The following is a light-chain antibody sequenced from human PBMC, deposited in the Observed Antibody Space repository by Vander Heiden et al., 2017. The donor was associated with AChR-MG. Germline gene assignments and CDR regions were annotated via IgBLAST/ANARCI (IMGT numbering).Light chain of an antibody. CDR1: QSVLYSSNNKNY. CDR2: WAS. CDR3: QRDSSTPLT. J-gene: IGKJ4*01. V-gene: IGKV4-1*01. Sequence: DIVMTQSPDSLAVPLGERATINCKSSQSVLYSSNNKNYLAWYQQKPGQPPKLLIYWASTRESGVPDRFSGSGSGTDFTLTISSLQAEDVAVYYCQRDSSTPLTFGGGAKVEIQ.